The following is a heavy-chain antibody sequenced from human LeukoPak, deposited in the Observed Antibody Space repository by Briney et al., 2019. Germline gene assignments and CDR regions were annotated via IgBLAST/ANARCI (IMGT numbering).Heavy chain of an antibody. CDR2: IKQDGSEK. CDR3: ARLFRDVTTFDY. D-gene: IGHD1-1*01. J-gene: IGHJ4*02. Sequence: GGSLRLSCAASGFTFSSYWMSWVRQAPGKGLEWVANIKQDGSEKYYVDSVKGRFTISRDNVQNSLYLQMNSLRAEDTAVYYCARLFRDVTTFDYWGQGTLVTVSS. CDR1: GFTFSSYW. V-gene: IGHV3-7*01.